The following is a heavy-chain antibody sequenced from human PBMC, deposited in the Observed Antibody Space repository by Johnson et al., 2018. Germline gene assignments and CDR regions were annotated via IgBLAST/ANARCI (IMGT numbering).Heavy chain of an antibody. J-gene: IGHJ4*02. CDR3: ARDGYCSGGSCYYFDY. CDR1: GFTFSSYA. CDR2: ISYDGSNK. V-gene: IGHV3-30-3*01. Sequence: QVQLVESGGGVVQPGRSLRLSCAASGFTFSSYAMPWVRQAPGKGLEWVAVISYDGSNKYYADSVKGRFTISRDTSKKTLYLQMNSLRAEDTAVYYWARDGYCSGGSCYYFDYWGQGTLVTVSS. D-gene: IGHD2-15*01.